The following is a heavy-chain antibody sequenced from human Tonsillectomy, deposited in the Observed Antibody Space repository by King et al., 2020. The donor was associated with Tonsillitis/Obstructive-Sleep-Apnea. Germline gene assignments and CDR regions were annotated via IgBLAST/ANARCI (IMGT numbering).Heavy chain of an antibody. V-gene: IGHV4-59*01. D-gene: IGHD3-10*01. J-gene: IGHJ3*02. Sequence: VQLQESGPGLVKLSETLSLTCTVSGGSISSYYWSWIRQPPGKGLEWIGYFYFSGSTYYNPSLKSRVTISVDTSQNQFSLKLSSVTAADTPVYYCARDMMLEARGDAFDICGEGTIVTVSS. CDR2: FYFSGST. CDR3: ARDMMLEARGDAFDI. CDR1: GGSISSYY.